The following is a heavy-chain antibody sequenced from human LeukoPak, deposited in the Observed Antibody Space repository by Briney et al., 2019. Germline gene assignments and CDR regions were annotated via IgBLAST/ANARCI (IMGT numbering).Heavy chain of an antibody. J-gene: IGHJ3*02. V-gene: IGHV1-69*06. CDR2: IIPIFGTA. CDR1: GGTFSSYA. CDR3: ARPQPVIQLWQRAAFDI. Sequence: SVKVSCKASGGTFSSYAISWVRQAPGQGLEWMGGIIPIFGTANYAQKFQGRVTITADKSTSTAYMELSSLRSEDTAVYYCARPQPVIQLWQRAAFDIWGQGTMVTVSS. D-gene: IGHD5-18*01.